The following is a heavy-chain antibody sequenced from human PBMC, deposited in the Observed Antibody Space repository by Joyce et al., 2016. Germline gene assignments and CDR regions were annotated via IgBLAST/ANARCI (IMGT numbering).Heavy chain of an antibody. CDR1: GATFTDYY. J-gene: IGHJ4*02. Sequence: QVHLVQSGAEVKNPGASVRVSCQTSGATFTDYYIHWVRQAPGQGLEWMGWINPTTGGTNYGQKCQGRVTVTRDTSSTTAYMGLSGLTYDDTAVYYCATIPIYCSNGVCYRHFDYWGQGTPVTVSA. CDR2: INPTTGGT. V-gene: IGHV1-2*02. D-gene: IGHD2-8*01. CDR3: ATIPIYCSNGVCYRHFDY.